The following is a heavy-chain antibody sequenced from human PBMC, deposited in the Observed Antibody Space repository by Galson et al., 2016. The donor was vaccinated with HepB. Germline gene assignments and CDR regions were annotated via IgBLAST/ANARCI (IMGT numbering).Heavy chain of an antibody. D-gene: IGHD2-15*01. Sequence: SVKVSCKASGYTFTAYYMHWLRQAPGQGLEWMGIINPSDATTNFAQKFQGRVTVTGDTSTSTVHMELSSLRSEDTAVYYCATLEFDCSGDSCYSFDLWGQGTLVTVSS. J-gene: IGHJ4*02. CDR2: INPSDATT. V-gene: IGHV1-46*01. CDR1: GYTFTAYY. CDR3: ATLEFDCSGDSCYSFDL.